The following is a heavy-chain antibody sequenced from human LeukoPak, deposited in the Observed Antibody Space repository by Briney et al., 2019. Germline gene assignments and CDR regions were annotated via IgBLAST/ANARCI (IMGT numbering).Heavy chain of an antibody. D-gene: IGHD2-2*01. Sequence: SETLSLTCTVSGYSISSGYYWSWIRQPPGKGLEWIGSIYHSGSTYYNPSLKSRVTISVDTSKNQFSLKLSSVTAADTAVYYCARSQLQYYYYYMDVWGKGTTVTVSS. CDR1: GYSISSGYY. CDR2: IYHSGST. J-gene: IGHJ6*03. CDR3: ARSQLQYYYYYMDV. V-gene: IGHV4-38-2*02.